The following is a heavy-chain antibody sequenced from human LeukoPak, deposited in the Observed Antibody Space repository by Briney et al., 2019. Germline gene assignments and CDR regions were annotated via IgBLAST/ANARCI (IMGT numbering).Heavy chain of an antibody. CDR1: GGSISSSSYY. CDR3: ARQGYSGSYRIYYFDY. CDR2: IYYSGST. V-gene: IGHV4-39*01. Sequence: SETLSLTCTVSGGSISSSSYYWGWIRQPPGKGLEWIGSIYYSGSTYYNPSLKSRVTISVDTSKNQFSMKLSSVTAADTAVYYCARQGYSGSYRIYYFDYWGQGTLVTVSS. J-gene: IGHJ4*02. D-gene: IGHD1-26*01.